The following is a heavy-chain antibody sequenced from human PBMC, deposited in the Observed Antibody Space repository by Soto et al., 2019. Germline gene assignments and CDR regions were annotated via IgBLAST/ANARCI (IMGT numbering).Heavy chain of an antibody. J-gene: IGHJ4*02. V-gene: IGHV4-30-4*01. CDR2: IYYSGST. CDR1: GGSISSGDYY. D-gene: IGHD3-22*01. CDR3: ARDPRLNYYDSSGYYYQGIY. Sequence: SETLSLTCTVSGGSISSGDYYWSWIRQPPGKGLEWIGYIYYSGSTYYNPSLKSRVTISVDTSKNQFSLKLSSVTAADTAVYYFARDPRLNYYDSSGYYYQGIYWGQGTLVTVSS.